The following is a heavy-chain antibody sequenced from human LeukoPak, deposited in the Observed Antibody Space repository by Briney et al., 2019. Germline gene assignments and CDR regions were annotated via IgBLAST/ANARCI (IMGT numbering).Heavy chain of an antibody. V-gene: IGHV1-2*02. Sequence: ASVKVSCKASGYTFTGYYMHWVRQAPGQGLEWMGWINPNSGGTNYAQKFQGRVTMTRDTSISTAYMELSRLRSDDTAVYYCARVRDYDSSGVFFDYWGQGTLVTVSS. CDR3: ARVRDYDSSGVFFDY. CDR2: INPNSGGT. J-gene: IGHJ4*02. D-gene: IGHD3-22*01. CDR1: GYTFTGYY.